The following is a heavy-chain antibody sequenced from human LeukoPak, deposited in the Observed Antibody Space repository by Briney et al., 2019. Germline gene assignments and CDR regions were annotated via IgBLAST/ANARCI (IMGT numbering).Heavy chain of an antibody. CDR2: INHSGST. D-gene: IGHD6-13*01. J-gene: IGHJ4*02. CDR1: GGPFSDYY. V-gene: IGHV4-34*01. Sequence: SETLSLTCAVYGGPFSDYYWTWIRQPPGKGLEWIGEINHSGSTNYNPSLKSRVTISVDTSKNQFFLKLSSVTAADTAVYYCARGRAAVYDYWGQGTLVTVSS. CDR3: ARGRAAVYDY.